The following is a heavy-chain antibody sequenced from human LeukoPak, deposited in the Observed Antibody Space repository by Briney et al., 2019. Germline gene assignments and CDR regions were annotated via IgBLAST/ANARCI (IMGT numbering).Heavy chain of an antibody. Sequence: SETLSLTCTVSGGSISSGDYYWSWIRQPPGKGLEWIGYIYYSGSTYYNPSLKSRVTISVDTSKNQFSLKLSSVTAADTAVYYCAREDYDILTGLRGFDPWGQGTLVTVSS. CDR2: IYYSGST. D-gene: IGHD3-9*01. CDR1: GGSISSGDYY. CDR3: AREDYDILTGLRGFDP. V-gene: IGHV4-30-4*01. J-gene: IGHJ5*02.